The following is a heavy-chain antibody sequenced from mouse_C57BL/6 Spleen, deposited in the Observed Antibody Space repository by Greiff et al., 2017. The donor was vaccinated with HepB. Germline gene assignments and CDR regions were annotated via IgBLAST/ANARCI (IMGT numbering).Heavy chain of an antibody. CDR1: GYAFSSSW. CDR3: ARWITTVVGGGYFDV. V-gene: IGHV1-82*01. D-gene: IGHD1-1*01. Sequence: VKLQQSGPELVKPGASVKISCKASGYAFSSSWMNWVKQRPGKGLEWIGRIYPGDGDTNYNGKFKGKATLTADKSSSTAYMQLSSLTSEDSAVYFCARWITTVVGGGYFDVWGTGTTVTVSS. J-gene: IGHJ1*03. CDR2: IYPGDGDT.